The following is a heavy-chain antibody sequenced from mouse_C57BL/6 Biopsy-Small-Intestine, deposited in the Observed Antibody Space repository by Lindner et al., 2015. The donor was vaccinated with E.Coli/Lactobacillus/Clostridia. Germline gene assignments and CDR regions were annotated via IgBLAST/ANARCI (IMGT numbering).Heavy chain of an antibody. V-gene: IGHV1-52*01. D-gene: IGHD2-3*01. J-gene: IGHJ2*01. CDR3: ARYDAYYDY. CDR1: GYTFTSYW. CDR2: IDPSDSET. Sequence: VQLQESGAELVRPGSSVKLSCKASGYTFTSYWMHWVKQRPIQGLEWIGNIDPSDSETHYNQKFKDKATLTVDKSSSTAYMQLSSLTSEDSAVYYCARYDAYYDYWGQGTTLTVSS.